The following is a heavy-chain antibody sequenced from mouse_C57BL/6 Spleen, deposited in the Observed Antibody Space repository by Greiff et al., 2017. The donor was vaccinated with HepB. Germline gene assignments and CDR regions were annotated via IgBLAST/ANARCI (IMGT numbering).Heavy chain of an antibody. V-gene: IGHV5-17*01. CDR1: GFTFSDYG. CDR2: ISSGSSTI. Sequence: DVQLVESGGGLVKPGGSLKLSCAASGFTFSDYGMHWVRQAPEKGLEWVAYISSGSSTIYYADTVKGRVTISRDNAKNTLFLQMTSLRSEDTAMYYCATSCDSNYLDYWGQGTTLTVSS. CDR3: ATSCDSNYLDY. J-gene: IGHJ2*01. D-gene: IGHD2-12*01.